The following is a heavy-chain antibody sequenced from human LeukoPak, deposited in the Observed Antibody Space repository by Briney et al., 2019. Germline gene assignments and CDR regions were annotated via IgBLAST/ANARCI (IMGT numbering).Heavy chain of an antibody. CDR2: INPTSGGT. J-gene: IGHJ4*02. D-gene: IGHD2-2*01. V-gene: IGHV1-2*06. Sequence: ASVMVSCKASGYTFTDYYIHWVRQAPGQGLEWMGRINPTSGGTTSAQKFRGRVTMTRDTSINTAYMELSRLRSDDTAVFYCARSSTTYYYFDFWGQGALVTVPS. CDR3: ARSSTTYYYFDF. CDR1: GYTFTDYY.